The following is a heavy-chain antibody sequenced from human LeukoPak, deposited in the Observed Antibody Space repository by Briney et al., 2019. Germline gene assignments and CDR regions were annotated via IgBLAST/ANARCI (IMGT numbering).Heavy chain of an antibody. CDR1: GFTFSSYS. V-gene: IGHV3-21*01. D-gene: IGHD2-2*03. J-gene: IGHJ3*02. Sequence: KTGGSLRLSCAASGFTFSSYSMNWVRQAPGKGLEWVSSISSSSSYIYYADSVKGRFTISRDNAKNSLYLQTNSLRAEDTAVYYCARHGSAQDAFDIWGQGTMVTVSS. CDR3: ARHGSAQDAFDI. CDR2: ISSSSSYI.